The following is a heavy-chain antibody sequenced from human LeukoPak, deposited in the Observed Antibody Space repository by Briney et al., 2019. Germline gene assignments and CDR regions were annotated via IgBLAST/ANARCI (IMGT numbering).Heavy chain of an antibody. CDR1: GGSISSYY. J-gene: IGHJ6*03. CDR3: AREDYHYYMDV. CDR2: IYYSGST. Sequence: PSETLSLTCTVSGGSISSYYWSWIRQPPGKGLEWIGYIYYSGSTNYNPSLKSRVTISVDTSKSQFSLKLSSVTAADTAVYYCAREDYHYYMDVWGKGTTVTVSS. V-gene: IGHV4-59*01.